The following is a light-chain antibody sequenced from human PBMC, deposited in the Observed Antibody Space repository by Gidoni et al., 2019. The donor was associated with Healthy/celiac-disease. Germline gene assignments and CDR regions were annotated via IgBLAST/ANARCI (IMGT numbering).Light chain of an antibody. CDR3: QQFSNYPLT. J-gene: IGKJ4*01. CDR2: KAS. V-gene: IGKV1-5*03. Sequence: DSQMTQSPSTLSASGGDSVAIPCRASQSISIWLAWYQQQPGKAPQLLISKASTLESGVPSRFRGSGSGTEFPLTVSRLQPDDFATYYCQQFSNYPLTFGGGTHLEIQ. CDR1: QSISIW.